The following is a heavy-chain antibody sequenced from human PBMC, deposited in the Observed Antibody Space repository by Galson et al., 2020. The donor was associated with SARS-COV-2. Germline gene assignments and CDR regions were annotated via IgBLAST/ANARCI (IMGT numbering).Heavy chain of an antibody. J-gene: IGHJ4*02. D-gene: IGHD3-22*01. Sequence: ASVKVSCKVSGYTLTELSMHWVRQAPGKGLEWMGGFDPEDGETIYAQKFQGRVTMTEDTSTDTAYMELSSLRSEDTAVYYCASGTPAGGTHNYYDSSGCFYWGQGTLVTVSS. CDR3: ASGTPAGGTHNYYDSSGCFY. CDR2: FDPEDGET. V-gene: IGHV1-24*01. CDR1: GYTLTELS.